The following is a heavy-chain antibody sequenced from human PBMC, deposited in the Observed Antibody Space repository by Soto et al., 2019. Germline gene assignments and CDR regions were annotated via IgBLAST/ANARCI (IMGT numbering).Heavy chain of an antibody. D-gene: IGHD2-21*01. V-gene: IGHV4-39*01. CDR1: GGSISKSNYF. CDR2: ILYSGTT. CDR3: ARLGWGNGDSDY. Sequence: SETLSLTCTVSGGSISKSNYFWGWIRQAPGKGLEWIASILYSGTTSYSSSLKSRVAISVDTSKNQFSLKLNPVTAADTAVYYCARLGWGNGDSDYWGQGTLVTVSS. J-gene: IGHJ4*02.